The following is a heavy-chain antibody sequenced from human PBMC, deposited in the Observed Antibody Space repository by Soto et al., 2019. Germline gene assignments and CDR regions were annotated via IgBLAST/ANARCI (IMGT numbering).Heavy chain of an antibody. CDR3: ARDASGAAAGTWYGMDG. CDR1: CGSISSGGYS. J-gene: IGHJ6*02. CDR2: IYHSGST. D-gene: IGHD6-13*01. Sequence: QLQLQESGSGLVKPSQTLSLTCAVSCGSISSGGYSWSWIRQPPGKGLEGIGYIYHSGSTYYNPSLKSRVTISVDRSKNQFSLKLSYVTAADTAVYYCARDASGAAAGTWYGMDGWGQGTTVTVSS. V-gene: IGHV4-30-2*01.